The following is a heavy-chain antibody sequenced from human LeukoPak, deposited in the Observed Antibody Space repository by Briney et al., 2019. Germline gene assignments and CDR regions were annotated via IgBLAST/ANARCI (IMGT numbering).Heavy chain of an antibody. CDR1: GFTFSTYS. CDR2: ISSSSSYI. Sequence: GGSLRLSCAVSGFTFSTYSMNWVRQAPGKGVEWVSSISSSSSYIYYADSVKGRFTISRDNAKNSLYLQMNSLRAEDTAVYYCARANYYDSSGYYSNWGQGTLVTVSS. D-gene: IGHD3-22*01. V-gene: IGHV3-21*01. CDR3: ARANYYDSSGYYSN. J-gene: IGHJ4*02.